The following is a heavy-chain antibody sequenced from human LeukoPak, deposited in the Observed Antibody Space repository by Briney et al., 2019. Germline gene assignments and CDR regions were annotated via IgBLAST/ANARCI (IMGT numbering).Heavy chain of an antibody. CDR2: ISSSSSYI. J-gene: IGHJ4*02. D-gene: IGHD3-3*01. V-gene: IGHV3-21*01. CDR3: ARDRTIFGVVISFDY. Sequence: PGGSLRLSCAASGFTFSSYSMNWVRQAPGKGLEWVSSISSSSSYIYYADSVKGRFTISRDNAKNSLYLQMNSLRAEDTAVYYCARDRTIFGVVISFDYWGQGTLVTVSS. CDR1: GFTFSSYS.